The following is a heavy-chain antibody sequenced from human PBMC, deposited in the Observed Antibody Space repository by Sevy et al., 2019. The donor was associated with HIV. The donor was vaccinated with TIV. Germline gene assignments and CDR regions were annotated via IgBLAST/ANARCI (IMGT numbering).Heavy chain of an antibody. Sequence: GESLKISCAASGFTFSIYGMHWVRQAPGKGLEWGALIWYDGNYKYYADSVKGRFTISRDNSRSSLYMEMNNLEAEDPAVYYCAAGAPVDPAIVGTFDHWGQGALVTVSS. CDR2: IWYDGNYK. V-gene: IGHV3-33*01. D-gene: IGHD5-18*01. CDR1: GFTFSIYG. J-gene: IGHJ4*02. CDR3: AAGAPVDPAIVGTFDH.